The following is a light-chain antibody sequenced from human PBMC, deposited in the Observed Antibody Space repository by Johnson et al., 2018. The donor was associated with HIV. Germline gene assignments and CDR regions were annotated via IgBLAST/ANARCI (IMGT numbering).Light chain of an antibody. Sequence: HSVLTQPPSVSAAPGQKVTISCSGSSSNIGNNYVSWYQQLPGTAPKLLIYENNKRPSGIPDRFSGSKSGTSATLAITGLQTGDEADYYCGTWDSSLSAGGVFGTGTKVTVL. J-gene: IGLJ1*01. CDR2: ENN. V-gene: IGLV1-51*02. CDR3: GTWDSSLSAGGV. CDR1: SSNIGNNY.